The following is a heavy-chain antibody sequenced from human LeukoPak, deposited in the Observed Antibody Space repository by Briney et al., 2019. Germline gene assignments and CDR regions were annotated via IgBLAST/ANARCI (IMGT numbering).Heavy chain of an antibody. V-gene: IGHV3-30*18. D-gene: IGHD3-10*01. Sequence: GGSLRLSCAASGFTFSSYGMHWVRQAPGKGLEWVAVISYDGSNKYYADSVKGRFTISRDNSKNTLYLQMNSLRAEDTAVYYCAKDRAQEVWFGELLLGYWGQGTLVTVSS. CDR1: GFTFSSYG. CDR3: AKDRAQEVWFGELLLGY. CDR2: ISYDGSNK. J-gene: IGHJ4*02.